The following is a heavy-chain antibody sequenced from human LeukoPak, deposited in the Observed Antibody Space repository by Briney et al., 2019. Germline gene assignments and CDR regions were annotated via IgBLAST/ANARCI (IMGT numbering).Heavy chain of an antibody. CDR2: ISYDGSIK. J-gene: IGHJ4*02. CDR3: ARDTGSFDY. D-gene: IGHD1-26*01. V-gene: IGHV3-30-3*01. Sequence: GGSLRLSCADSESTFSNYALHWVRQAPGKGLEWVAIISYDGSIKHYADSVKGRFTISRDNSKNTLYLQMNSLRAEDTAVYYCARDTGSFDYWGQGTLVTVSS. CDR1: ESTFSNYA.